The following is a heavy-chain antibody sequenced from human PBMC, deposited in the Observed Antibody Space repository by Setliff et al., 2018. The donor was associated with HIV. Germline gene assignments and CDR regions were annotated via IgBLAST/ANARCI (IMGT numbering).Heavy chain of an antibody. CDR1: GPSINIHY. D-gene: IGHD5-12*01. CDR3: ARQGDGYNLYHVYYFDY. CDR2: IYHSGTT. J-gene: IGHJ4*02. Sequence: SETLSLTCTVSGPSINIHYWSWIRQTPGKGLEWIGSIYHSGTTYYNPYLRSRVTISVDTSKNQFSLKLSSVTAADTAVYYCARQGDGYNLYHVYYFDYWGQGTLVTVSS. V-gene: IGHV4-38-2*02.